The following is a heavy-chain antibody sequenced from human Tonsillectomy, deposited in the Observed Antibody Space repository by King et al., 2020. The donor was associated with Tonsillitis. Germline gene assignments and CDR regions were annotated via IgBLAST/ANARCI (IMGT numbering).Heavy chain of an antibody. Sequence: VQLVESGGGLVQPGGSVRLSCVASGFTFSNYDMHWVRQGPGKGLEWVSTIGTGDDTYYPDSVKGRLTISRENAKNSLFLQMNSLRAGDTAVYYCVREGTGWYFDLWGRGTLVTVSS. J-gene: IGHJ2*01. V-gene: IGHV3-13*01. CDR2: IGTGDDT. CDR1: GFTFSNYD. CDR3: VREGTGWYFDL.